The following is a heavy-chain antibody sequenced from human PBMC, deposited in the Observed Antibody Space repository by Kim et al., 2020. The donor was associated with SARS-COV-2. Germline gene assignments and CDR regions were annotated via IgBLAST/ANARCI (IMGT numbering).Heavy chain of an antibody. CDR2: IYYSGST. CDR3: ARRRGGGSSWYGSRDY. J-gene: IGHJ4*02. D-gene: IGHD6-13*01. V-gene: IGHV4-39*01. Sequence: SETLSLTCTVSGGSISSSSYYWGWIRQPPGKGLEWIGSIYYSGSTYYNPSLKSRVTISVDTSKNQFSLKLSSVTAADTAVYYCARRRGGGSSWYGSRDYWGQGTLVTVSS. CDR1: GGSISSSSYY.